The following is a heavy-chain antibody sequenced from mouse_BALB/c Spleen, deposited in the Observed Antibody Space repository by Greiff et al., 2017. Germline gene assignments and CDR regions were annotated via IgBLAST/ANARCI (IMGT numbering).Heavy chain of an antibody. D-gene: IGHD1-1*01. CDR3: ARDGDGSSYRDYAMDY. Sequence: EVNLVESGGGLVQPGGSLRLSCATSGFTFSDFYMEWVRQPPGKRLEWIAASRNKANDYTTEYSASVKGRFIVSRDTSQSILYLQMNALRAEDTAIYYCARDGDGSSYRDYAMDYWGQGTSVTVSS. J-gene: IGHJ4*01. CDR1: GFTFSDFY. V-gene: IGHV7-1*02. CDR2: SRNKANDYTT.